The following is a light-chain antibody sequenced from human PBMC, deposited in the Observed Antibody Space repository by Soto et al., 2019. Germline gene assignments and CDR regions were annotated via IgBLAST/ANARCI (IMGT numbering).Light chain of an antibody. CDR3: QQTNSFPLT. J-gene: IGKJ5*01. V-gene: IGKV1D-12*01. CDR2: AAS. Sequence: DIQMTQSPSSVSASVGDRVTITCRASQGISSGLGWYQQKPGKAPKLLIYAASSLQSGVPLRFSGSGSGTDFTLTISSLQPEDFATYYCQQTNSFPLTFGQGTRLEIK. CDR1: QGISSG.